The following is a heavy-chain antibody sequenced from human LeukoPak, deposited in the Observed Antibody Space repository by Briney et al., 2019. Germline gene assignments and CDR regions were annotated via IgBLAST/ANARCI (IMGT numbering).Heavy chain of an antibody. J-gene: IGHJ5*02. CDR2: ISSNGGST. V-gene: IGHV3-64*01. CDR3: ARVVFDCSSTSCYDGGYNWFDP. Sequence: GGSLRLSCAASGFTFSSYAMHWVRQAPGKGLEYVSAISSNGGSTYYANSVKGRFTISRVNSKNTLYLQMGSLRAEDMAVYYCARVVFDCSSTSCYDGGYNWFDPWGQGTLVTVSS. CDR1: GFTFSSYA. D-gene: IGHD2-2*01.